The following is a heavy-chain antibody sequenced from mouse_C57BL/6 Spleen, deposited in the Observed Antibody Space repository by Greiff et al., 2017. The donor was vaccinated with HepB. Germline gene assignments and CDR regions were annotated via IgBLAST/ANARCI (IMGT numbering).Heavy chain of an antibody. D-gene: IGHD2-2*01. V-gene: IGHV1-80*01. CDR3: ARSTMVTHWYFDV. CDR2: IYPGDGDT. Sequence: VKLMESGAELVKPGASVKISCKASGYAFSSYWMNWVKQRPGKGLEWIGQIYPGDGDTNYNGKFKGKATLTADKSSSTAYMQLSSLTSEDSAVYFCARSTMVTHWYFDVWGTGTTVTVSS. CDR1: GYAFSSYW. J-gene: IGHJ1*03.